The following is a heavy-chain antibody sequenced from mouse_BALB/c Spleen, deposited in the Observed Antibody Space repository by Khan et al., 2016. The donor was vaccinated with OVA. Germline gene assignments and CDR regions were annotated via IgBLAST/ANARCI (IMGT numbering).Heavy chain of an antibody. CDR1: GYSFSWYW. V-gene: IGHV1-9*01. D-gene: IGHD2-1*01. J-gene: IGHJ1*01. Sequence: QVQLQQSGAELMKPGASVKISCKATGYSFSWYWIEWVKQRPGHGLEWIGEILPGSSATNYNEKFKGKATITADTSSNTVYLQLSTLTSEDSDVYYCARNGNWYIDVWGAGTTVTVSS. CDR2: ILPGSSAT. CDR3: ARNGNWYIDV.